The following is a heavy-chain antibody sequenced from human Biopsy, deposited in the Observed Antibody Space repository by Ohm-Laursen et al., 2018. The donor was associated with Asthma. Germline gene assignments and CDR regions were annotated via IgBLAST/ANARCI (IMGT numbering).Heavy chain of an antibody. V-gene: IGHV1-3*01. CDR2: INAGNGNT. CDR3: ARTCYDFLTGQVNDAFAM. CDR1: GYTFINYA. D-gene: IGHD3-9*01. Sequence: ASVKASCKASGYTFINYAIHWVRQAPGQRLEWMGWINAGNGNTKYSQKFQGRVTINRDTSASTAYMDLSSLRCEDTAVYYCARTCYDFLTGQVNDAFAMWGQGTMVTVSS. J-gene: IGHJ3*02.